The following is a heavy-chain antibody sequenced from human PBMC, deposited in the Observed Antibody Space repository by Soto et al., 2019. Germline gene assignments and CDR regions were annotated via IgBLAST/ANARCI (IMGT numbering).Heavy chain of an antibody. CDR2: IYYSGST. CDR1: GGSISSYY. D-gene: IGHD4-17*01. Sequence: ASETLSLTCTVSGGSISSYYWSWIRQPPGKGLEWIGYIYYSGSTNYNPSLKSRVTISVDTSKNQFSLKLSSVTAADTAVYYCARRDGYYAFDIWGQGTMVTVSS. J-gene: IGHJ3*02. CDR3: ARRDGYYAFDI. V-gene: IGHV4-59*08.